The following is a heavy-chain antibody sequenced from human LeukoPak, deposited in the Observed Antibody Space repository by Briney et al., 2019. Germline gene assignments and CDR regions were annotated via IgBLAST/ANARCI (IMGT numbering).Heavy chain of an antibody. V-gene: IGHV1-18*01. CDR3: ARDVNWKDYYYYYGMDV. J-gene: IGHJ6*02. D-gene: IGHD1-1*01. CDR1: GYTFTSYG. CDR2: ISAYNGST. Sequence: ASVKVSCKASGYTFTSYGICWVRQAPGQGLEWMGWISAYNGSTNYAQKLQGRVTMTTDTSTSTAYMELRSLRSDDTAVYYCARDVNWKDYYYYYGMDVWGQGTTVTVSS.